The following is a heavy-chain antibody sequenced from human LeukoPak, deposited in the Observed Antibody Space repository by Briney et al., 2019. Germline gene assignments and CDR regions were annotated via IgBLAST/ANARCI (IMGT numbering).Heavy chain of an antibody. CDR2: ISAYNGNT. CDR3: AREILGYCSGGSCYGWFDP. D-gene: IGHD2-15*01. CDR1: GYTFTSYG. J-gene: IGHJ5*02. Sequence: ASVKVSCKASGYTFTSYGISWVRQAPGQGLEWMGGISAYNGNTNYAQKLQGRVTMTTDTSTSTAYMELRSLRSDDTAVYYCAREILGYCSGGSCYGWFDPWGQGTLVTVSS. V-gene: IGHV1-18*01.